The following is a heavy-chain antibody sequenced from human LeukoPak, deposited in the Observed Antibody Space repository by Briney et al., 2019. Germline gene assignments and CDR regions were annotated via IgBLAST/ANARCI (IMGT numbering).Heavy chain of an antibody. CDR3: VKDFTYTFDY. CDR1: GFTFSNYN. CDR2: IGDTGGTT. D-gene: IGHD3-16*01. V-gene: IGHV3-64D*09. Sequence: GGSLRLSCSASGFTFSNYNMHWVRQSPGKGLEHVSIIGDTGGTTRYADSVKGRFSVSRDNSKNTPYLQMSSLRPDDTAIYYCVKDFTYTFDYWGQGTLVTVSS. J-gene: IGHJ4*02.